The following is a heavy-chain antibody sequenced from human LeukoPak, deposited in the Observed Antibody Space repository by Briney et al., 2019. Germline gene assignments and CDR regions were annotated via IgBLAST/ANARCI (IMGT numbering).Heavy chain of an antibody. Sequence: PGGSLRLSCVVSGFDFSSYAMHWVRQALGKGLEWVALISYDGGYKYYPDSVKGRSTISRDNSKNMVHLEINSLRLDDTALYYCARELGPSPHYWGQGTLVTVSS. CDR2: ISYDGGYK. J-gene: IGHJ4*01. CDR3: ARELGPSPHY. D-gene: IGHD3-16*01. CDR1: GFDFSSYA. V-gene: IGHV3-30-3*01.